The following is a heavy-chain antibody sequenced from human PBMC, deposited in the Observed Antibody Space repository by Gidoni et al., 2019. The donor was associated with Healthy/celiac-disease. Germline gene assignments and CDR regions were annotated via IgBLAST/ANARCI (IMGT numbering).Heavy chain of an antibody. CDR3: ARDDTRPEAFDI. CDR1: GGSISRGGYY. Sequence: QVQLQESGPGLVKPSQTLSLTCTVSGGSISRGGYYWSWIRQHPGKVLEWIGYIYYSGSTYYNPSLKSRVTISVDTSKNQFSLKLSSVTAADTAVYYCARDDTRPEAFDIWGQGTMVTVSS. D-gene: IGHD6-6*01. CDR2: IYYSGST. J-gene: IGHJ3*02. V-gene: IGHV4-31*03.